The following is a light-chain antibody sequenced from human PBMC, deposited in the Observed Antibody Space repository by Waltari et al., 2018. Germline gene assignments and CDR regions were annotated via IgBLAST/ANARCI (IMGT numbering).Light chain of an antibody. CDR1: TSYDCGYNS. J-gene: IGLJ3*02. CDR3: ASYTSSSTWV. CDR2: EVT. V-gene: IGLV2-14*01. Sequence: QSALTQPASVSGSPGRSLTIPCPGTTSYDCGYNSFPWYHQQPNKGPNVLIFEVTNRPSWVSNRFSGSKSGNTATLTISGLQTEDEADYFCASYTSSSTWVFGGGTKVTVL.